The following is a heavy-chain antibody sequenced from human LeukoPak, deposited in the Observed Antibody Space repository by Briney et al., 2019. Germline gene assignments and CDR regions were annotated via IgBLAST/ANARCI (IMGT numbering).Heavy chain of an antibody. Sequence: GGSLRLSCAASGFTFSDYYMSWLRQAPGKGPEWVSSISSSSSYIYYADSVKGRFAISRDNAKNSLYLQMNSLRAEDTAVYYCARDPYSGSYGDSYYYYMDVWGKGTTVTISS. V-gene: IGHV3-11*06. D-gene: IGHD1-26*01. CDR2: ISSSSSYI. J-gene: IGHJ6*03. CDR3: ARDPYSGSYGDSYYYYMDV. CDR1: GFTFSDYY.